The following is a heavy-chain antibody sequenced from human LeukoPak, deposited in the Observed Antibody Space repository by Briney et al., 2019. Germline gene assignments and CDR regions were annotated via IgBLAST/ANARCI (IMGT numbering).Heavy chain of an antibody. D-gene: IGHD2-2*02. J-gene: IGHJ1*01. CDR2: IIPIFGTA. CDR3: ASESSTSCYTCRYFQH. V-gene: IGHV1-69*13. CDR1: GGTFSSYA. Sequence: ASVKVSCEASGGTFSSYAISWVRQAPGQGLEWMGGIIPIFGTANYAQKFQGRVTITADESTSTAYMELSSLRSGDTAVYYCASESSTSCYTCRYFQHWGQGTLVTVSS.